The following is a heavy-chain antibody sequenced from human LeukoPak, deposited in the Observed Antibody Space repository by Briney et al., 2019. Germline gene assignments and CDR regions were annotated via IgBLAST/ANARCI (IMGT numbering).Heavy chain of an antibody. CDR2: IHSDGRTT. V-gene: IGHV3-74*01. Sequence: GGSLRLSCAVSGFTFSNYWMDWVRQTPGKGLVWVSLIHSDGRTTAYADSVQGRFTTSRDNAKNTLYLQMNSLRVEDTAVYYCARGYFGPDYWGQGTLVTVSS. CDR1: GFTFSNYW. CDR3: ARGYFGPDY. J-gene: IGHJ4*02. D-gene: IGHD2/OR15-2a*01.